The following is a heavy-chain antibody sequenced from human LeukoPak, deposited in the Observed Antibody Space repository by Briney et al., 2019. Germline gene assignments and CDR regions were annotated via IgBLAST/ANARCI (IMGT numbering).Heavy chain of an antibody. J-gene: IGHJ6*03. V-gene: IGHV4-59*01. Sequence: SETLSLTCTVSGGSISSYYWSWIRQPPGKGLEWIGYIYYSGSTNYNPSLKSRVTISVDTSKNQFSLKLSSVTAADTAVYYCARGPYYDFWRGTYNYYYYMDVWGKGTTVTVSS. CDR2: IYYSGST. D-gene: IGHD3-3*01. CDR1: GGSISSYY. CDR3: ARGPYYDFWRGTYNYYYYMDV.